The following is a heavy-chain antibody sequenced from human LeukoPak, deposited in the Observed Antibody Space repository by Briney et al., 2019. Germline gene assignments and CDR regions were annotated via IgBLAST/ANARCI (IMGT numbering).Heavy chain of an antibody. CDR3: ARELWFVNAPGSWFDP. Sequence: SQTLSLTCAVSGDSISSGDYSWSWIRQPSGKGLEWIGYIFHSGSSYYNPSLTSRVTISVDKSKNQFSLRLTSVTAADTAVYYCARELWFVNAPGSWFDPWGQGTLVTVSS. J-gene: IGHJ5*02. CDR1: GDSISSGDYS. D-gene: IGHD3-10*01. V-gene: IGHV4-30-2*01. CDR2: IFHSGSS.